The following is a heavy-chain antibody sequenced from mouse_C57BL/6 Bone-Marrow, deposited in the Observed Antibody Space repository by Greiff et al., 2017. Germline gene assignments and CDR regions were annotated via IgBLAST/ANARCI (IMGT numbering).Heavy chain of an antibody. V-gene: IGHV1-50*01. Sequence: QVQLQQPGAELVKPGASVKLSCKASGYTFTSYWMLWVNQRPGQGLEWIGEIDPSDSYTNYNQKFKGKATLTVDTSSSTAYMQLSSLTSEDSAVYYCARGLFPITTVVATDYWGQGTTLTVSS. CDR1: GYTFTSYW. CDR3: ARGLFPITTVVATDY. CDR2: IDPSDSYT. D-gene: IGHD1-1*01. J-gene: IGHJ2*01.